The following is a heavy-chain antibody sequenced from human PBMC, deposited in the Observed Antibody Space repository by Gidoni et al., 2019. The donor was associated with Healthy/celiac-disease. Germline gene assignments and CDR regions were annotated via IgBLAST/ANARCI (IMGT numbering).Heavy chain of an antibody. CDR3: AKDADILTGSYV. Sequence: EVQLLESGGGLVQPGGSLRLSCAASGFTFSSYAMSWVRQAPGKGLEWVSVISGSGGSTYYADSVKGRFTIARDNSKNTLYLQMNSLRAEDTAVYYCAKDADILTGSYVWGQGTTVTVSS. CDR2: ISGSGGST. D-gene: IGHD3-9*01. J-gene: IGHJ6*02. V-gene: IGHV3-23*01. CDR1: GFTFSSYA.